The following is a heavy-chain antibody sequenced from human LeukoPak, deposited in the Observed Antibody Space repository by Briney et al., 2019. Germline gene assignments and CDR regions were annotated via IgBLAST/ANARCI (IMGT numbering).Heavy chain of an antibody. D-gene: IGHD4-11*01. Sequence: SQTLSLTCAISGDSVSSNSIAWNWLRQSPSRGLEWLGRTYYRSKWYNDYALSVKSRITINPDTSKNQLSPQLTSVSPEDTAVYYCARDSRVSNSLPLDNWGQGTLVTVSS. V-gene: IGHV6-1*01. J-gene: IGHJ4*02. CDR3: ARDSRVSNSLPLDN. CDR2: TYYRSKWYN. CDR1: GDSVSSNSIA.